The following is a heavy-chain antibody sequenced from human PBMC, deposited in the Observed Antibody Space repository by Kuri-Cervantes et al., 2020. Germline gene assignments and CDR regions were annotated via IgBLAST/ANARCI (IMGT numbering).Heavy chain of an antibody. CDR3: AKESSGYCLDY. V-gene: IGHV3-23*01. CDR1: GFTFSSYG. D-gene: IGHD3-22*01. CDR2: ISAGGGNT. J-gene: IGHJ4*02. Sequence: GGSLRLSCAASGFTFSSYGMSWVRQAPGQGLEWVSSISAGGGNTYYADSVKGRFTISRDNSKNTLYLQMNSLRAEDTAVYYCAKESSGYCLDYWGQGTLVTVSS.